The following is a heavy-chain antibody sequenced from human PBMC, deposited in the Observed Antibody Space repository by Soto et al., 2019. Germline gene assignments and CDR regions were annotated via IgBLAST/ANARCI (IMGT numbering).Heavy chain of an antibody. J-gene: IGHJ4*02. Sequence: DVQLLESGGGLVQPEGSLRLSCAASGFTFSSYAMGWVRQGPGKGLEWVAGVSIGGSTHYADSVRGRFTISRDNSKNTLSLQKNRLAAEDTAVFFCAERRGAGGHFDYWGQGALVTVSS. CDR1: GFTFSSYA. D-gene: IGHD2-15*01. CDR2: VSIGGST. V-gene: IGHV3-23*01. CDR3: AERRGAGGHFDY.